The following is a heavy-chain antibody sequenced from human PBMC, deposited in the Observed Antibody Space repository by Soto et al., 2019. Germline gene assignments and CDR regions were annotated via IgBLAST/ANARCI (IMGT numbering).Heavy chain of an antibody. J-gene: IGHJ6*02. CDR3: ASGEIRYFDWLSPNGMDV. CDR2: IHYSGST. Sequence: NPSETLSLTCTVSGGSISSGGYYWSWIRQHPGKGLEWIGYIHYSGSTYYNPSLKSRVTISVDTSKNQFSLKLSSVTAADTAVYYCASGEIRYFDWLSPNGMDVWGQGTTVTVSS. CDR1: GGSISSGGYY. D-gene: IGHD3-9*01. V-gene: IGHV4-31*03.